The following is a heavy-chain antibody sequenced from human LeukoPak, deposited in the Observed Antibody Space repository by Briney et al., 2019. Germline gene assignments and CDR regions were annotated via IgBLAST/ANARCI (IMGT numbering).Heavy chain of an antibody. CDR1: GYNFISHS. J-gene: IGHJ4*02. V-gene: IGHV5-51*01. D-gene: IGHD6-19*01. CDR3: ARPISNGWPFFGY. CDR2: IYPGDSDT. Sequence: PGESLKISCKGSGYNFISHSIAWVRQMPGNGLQWMGSIYPGDSDTTYSPSFEGHVTISADKSVTTAYLQWSTLQASYTAVYYCARPISNGWPFFGYWGQGTLVTVSS.